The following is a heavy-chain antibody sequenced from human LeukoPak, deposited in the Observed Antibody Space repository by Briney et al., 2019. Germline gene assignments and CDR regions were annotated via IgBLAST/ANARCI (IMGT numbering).Heavy chain of an antibody. CDR3: ARGQRLGYYYYYMDV. CDR1: GASIRSSPYY. J-gene: IGHJ6*03. V-gene: IGHV4-39*07. CDR2: IYYGGST. D-gene: IGHD7-27*01. Sequence: SETLSLTCSVSGASIRSSPYYWVWIRRPPGKGLEWIGTIYYGGSTYYHPSLKIRVTISVDTSKNQFSLKLRSVTAADTAVYYCARGQRLGYYYYYMDVWGKGTTVTVSS.